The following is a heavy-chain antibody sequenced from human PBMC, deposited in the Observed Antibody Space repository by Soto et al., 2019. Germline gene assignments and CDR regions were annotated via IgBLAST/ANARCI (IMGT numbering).Heavy chain of an antibody. J-gene: IGHJ4*02. CDR3: ARDPPLPAAMVD. V-gene: IGHV4-4*02. CDR1: GGSISSSNW. Sequence: SETLSLTCAVSGGSISSSNWWSWVRQPPGKGLEWIGEIYHSGSTNYNPSLKSRVTISVDKSKNQLSLQLSSVTAADTALYYCARDPPLPAAMVDWGQGTLVTVS. CDR2: IYHSGST. D-gene: IGHD2-2*01.